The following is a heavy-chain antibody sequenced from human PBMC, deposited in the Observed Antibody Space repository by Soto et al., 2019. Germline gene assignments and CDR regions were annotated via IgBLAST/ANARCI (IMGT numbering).Heavy chain of an antibody. J-gene: IGHJ4*02. CDR2: TYYSGET. V-gene: IGHV4-31*03. CDR3: ARGSFPGATVLGY. D-gene: IGHD3-10*01. CDR1: GASISRGAFY. Sequence: LSLTCTVSGASISRGAFYWSWVRQHPGKGLEWIGNTYYSGETHYNPPLKSRLTISVDASKNQLSLKLTSVTAADTAVYYCARGSFPGATVLGYWGPGPLVTVSS.